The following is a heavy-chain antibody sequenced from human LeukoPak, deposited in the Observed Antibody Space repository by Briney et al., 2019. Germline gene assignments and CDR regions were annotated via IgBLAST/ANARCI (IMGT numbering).Heavy chain of an antibody. CDR2: VYYGGST. CDR3: AREEIRSWFDP. Sequence: SGTLSLTCAVSGASINDFYWTWIRQPPGKGLEWIGYVYYGGSTNYNPSLKSRVTISVDTSKNQFSLKLNSVTAADTAVYYCAREEIRSWFDPWGQGTLVTVSS. V-gene: IGHV4-59*01. D-gene: IGHD5-24*01. CDR1: GASINDFY. J-gene: IGHJ5*02.